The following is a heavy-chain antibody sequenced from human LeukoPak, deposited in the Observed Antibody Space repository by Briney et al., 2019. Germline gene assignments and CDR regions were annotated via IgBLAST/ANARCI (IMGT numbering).Heavy chain of an antibody. D-gene: IGHD6-13*01. Sequence: ASVKVSCKASGYTFSNYGISWVRQAPGLGLEWMGWTSYNGNTNYAQKFQDRVTMTTDTSTTTAYMELRSLESDDTAVYYCARVTYSSSWYWVSGFDPWGQGTLVTVSS. CDR1: GYTFSNYG. V-gene: IGHV1-18*04. J-gene: IGHJ5*02. CDR3: ARVTYSSSWYWVSGFDP. CDR2: TSYNGNT.